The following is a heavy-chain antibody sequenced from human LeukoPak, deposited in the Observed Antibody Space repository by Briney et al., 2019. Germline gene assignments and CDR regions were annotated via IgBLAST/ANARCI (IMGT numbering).Heavy chain of an antibody. CDR1: GFTFGDYA. V-gene: IGHV3-49*04. Sequence: PGGSLRLSCTASGFTFGDYAVNCVRQTPGKGLEWVGFIRSKAYGGTPEYAASVEGRFTISRDASKSIAYLQMNSLKTEDTAVYYGARSYTGSLKFDYWGQGTLVTVSS. D-gene: IGHD3-10*01. CDR2: IRSKAYGGTP. J-gene: IGHJ4*02. CDR3: ARSYTGSLKFDY.